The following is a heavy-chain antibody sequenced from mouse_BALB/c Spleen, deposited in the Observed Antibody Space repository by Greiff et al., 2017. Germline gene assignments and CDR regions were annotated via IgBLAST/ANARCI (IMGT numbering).Heavy chain of an antibody. D-gene: IGHD2-4*01. V-gene: IGHV5-6-2*01. CDR2: INSNGGST. CDR1: GFTFSSYY. J-gene: IGHJ4*01. Sequence: DVKLVESGGGLVKLGGSLKLSCAASGFTFSSYYMSWVRQTPEKRLELVAAINSNGGSTYYPDTVKGRFTISRDNAKNTLYLQMSSLKSEDTALYYCARQDTIYYDDDGYAMDYWGQGTSVTVSS. CDR3: ARQDTIYYDDDGYAMDY.